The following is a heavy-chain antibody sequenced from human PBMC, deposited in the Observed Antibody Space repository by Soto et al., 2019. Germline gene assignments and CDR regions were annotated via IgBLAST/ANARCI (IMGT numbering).Heavy chain of an antibody. CDR2: INACNVNT. Sequence: QAQLVQSGAEVKKPGASVKVSCKASGYTFTSYAMHWVRQAPGQRREWMGWINACNVNTKYSQKFQGRVTITRDTAASTAYVDLSSLRSEDTAVYYCARDQYQDHHFDYWGQGALVTFS. D-gene: IGHD2-2*01. J-gene: IGHJ4*02. CDR1: GYTFTSYA. CDR3: ARDQYQDHHFDY. V-gene: IGHV1-3*01.